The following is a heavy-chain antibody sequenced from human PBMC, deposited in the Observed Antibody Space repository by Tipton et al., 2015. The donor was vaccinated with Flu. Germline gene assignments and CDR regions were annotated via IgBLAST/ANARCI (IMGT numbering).Heavy chain of an antibody. Sequence: TLSLTCTVYGGSISSSTYYWGWIRQPPGKGLEWIGSVPRTGSTIYNPSLKSRVTISIDTSKNQFSLKMKSVTAADMAVYYCARRDYSNYVSDPKSWFDPWGQGTLVAVSS. D-gene: IGHD4-11*01. CDR2: VPRTGST. CDR1: GGSISSSTYY. J-gene: IGHJ5*02. V-gene: IGHV4-39*07. CDR3: ARRDYSNYVSDPKSWFDP.